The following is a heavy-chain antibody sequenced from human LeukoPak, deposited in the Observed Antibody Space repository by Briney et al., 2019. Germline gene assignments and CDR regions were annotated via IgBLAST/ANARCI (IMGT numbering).Heavy chain of an antibody. CDR3: ARGHSGWYCYYYMDV. J-gene: IGHJ6*03. CDR2: IIPIFGTA. CDR1: GGTFSSYA. D-gene: IGHD3-9*01. Sequence: SVKVSCKASGGTFSSYAISWVRQAPGQGLEWMGGIIPIFGTANYAQKFQGRVTITTDESTSTAYMELSSLRSEDTAVYHCARGHSGWYCYYYMDVWGKGTTVTVSS. V-gene: IGHV1-69*05.